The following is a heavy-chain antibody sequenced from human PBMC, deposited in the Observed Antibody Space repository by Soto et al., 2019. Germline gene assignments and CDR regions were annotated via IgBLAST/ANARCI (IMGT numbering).Heavy chain of an antibody. D-gene: IGHD2-15*01. V-gene: IGHV3-23*01. J-gene: IGHJ4*02. CDR2: ISGSGGST. CDR1: GFTFSSYA. CDR3: AKVPTPSGGSCFFAY. Sequence: PGGSLRLCCAASGFTFSSYAMSWVRQAPGKGLEWVSAISGSGGSTYYADSVKGRFTISRDNSKNTLYLQMNSLRAEDTAVYYCAKVPTPSGGSCFFAYWGQGTLVTVSS.